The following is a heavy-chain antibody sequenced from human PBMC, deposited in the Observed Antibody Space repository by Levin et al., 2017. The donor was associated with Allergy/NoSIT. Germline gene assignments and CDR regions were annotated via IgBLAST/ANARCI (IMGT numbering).Heavy chain of an antibody. J-gene: IGHJ4*02. CDR3: ARDRTSRSGGDYYFEY. V-gene: IGHV3-30-3*01. Sequence: GESLKISCVVSGFTFSHYGIHWFRQAPGKGLEWVAAVSSDAVYKHYVDSVKGRFIISKDNSDNTLYLQMNSLTREDTAVYYCARDRTSRSGGDYYFEYWGQGALVTVSS. CDR2: VSSDAVYK. D-gene: IGHD2-21*02. CDR1: GFTFSHYG.